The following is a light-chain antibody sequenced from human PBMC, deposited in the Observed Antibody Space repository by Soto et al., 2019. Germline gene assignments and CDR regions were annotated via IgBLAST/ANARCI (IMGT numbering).Light chain of an antibody. CDR3: AAWDDSLNGPV. Sequence: QSVLTQSPSASGTPGQRVTISCSGSSSNIGSNTVNWYQQLPGTAPKLLIYSNNQRPSGVPDRCSGSKSGTSASLAITGLQSEDEAEYYCAAWDDSLNGPVFGGGTKVTVL. CDR2: SNN. V-gene: IGLV1-44*01. CDR1: SSNIGSNT. J-gene: IGLJ2*01.